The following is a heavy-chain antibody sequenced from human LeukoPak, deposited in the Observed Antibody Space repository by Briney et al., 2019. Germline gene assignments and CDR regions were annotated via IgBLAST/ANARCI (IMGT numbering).Heavy chain of an antibody. V-gene: IGHV3-21*01. J-gene: IGHJ4*02. Sequence: PGESLTLACSAAGFTFSDYDMNWDRQAPGKGMDWVSSISCRSSHMYYGESVKGRFSIYRDNAKNSLYLQMNSLGAEDTAVYYCGRAFPPLRVSSAGDFWGQGTLVTVSS. CDR3: GRAFPPLRVSSAGDF. CDR1: GFTFSDYD. D-gene: IGHD3-16*01. CDR2: ISCRSSHM.